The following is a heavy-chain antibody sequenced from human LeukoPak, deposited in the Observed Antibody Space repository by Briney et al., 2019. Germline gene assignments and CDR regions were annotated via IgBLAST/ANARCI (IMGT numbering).Heavy chain of an antibody. J-gene: IGHJ3*02. CDR3: AREPPPQGWNDNAFDI. Sequence: PSETLSLTCTVSGGSISSSSYYWGWIRQPPGKGLEWIGSIYYSGSTYCNPSLKSRVTISVDTSKNQFSLKLSSVTAADTAVYYCAREPPPQGWNDNAFDIWGQGTMVTVSS. CDR1: GGSISSSSYY. D-gene: IGHD1-1*01. CDR2: IYYSGST. V-gene: IGHV4-39*07.